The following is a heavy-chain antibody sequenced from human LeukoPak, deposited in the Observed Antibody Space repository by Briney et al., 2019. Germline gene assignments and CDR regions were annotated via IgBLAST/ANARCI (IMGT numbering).Heavy chain of an antibody. CDR2: IYYSGST. J-gene: IGHJ4*02. Sequence: SETLSLTCTVSGGSMRSYYWSWIRQPPGKGLEWIGYIYYSGSTTYNPSLKSRVTISVDTSKNQFSLKLSSVTAADTAVYYCARGRTGNDFWGQGTLVTVSS. D-gene: IGHD1-1*01. CDR3: ARGRTGNDF. CDR1: GGSMRSYY. V-gene: IGHV4-59*01.